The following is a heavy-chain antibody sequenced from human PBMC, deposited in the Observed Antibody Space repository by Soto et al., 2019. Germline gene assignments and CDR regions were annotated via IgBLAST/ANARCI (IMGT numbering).Heavy chain of an antibody. J-gene: IGHJ4*02. Sequence: GGSLRLSCAASGIPFSSYAMSWVRQTPEKGLERVAGISGGGNDRYYADFVQGRFTFSRDNSRNILYLQMNSLRAEDTAMYYCARSLFMVAPDNEPFDYWGQGTLVTVSS. D-gene: IGHD5-12*01. CDR3: ARSLFMVAPDNEPFDY. CDR2: ISGGGNDR. CDR1: GIPFSSYA. V-gene: IGHV3-23*01.